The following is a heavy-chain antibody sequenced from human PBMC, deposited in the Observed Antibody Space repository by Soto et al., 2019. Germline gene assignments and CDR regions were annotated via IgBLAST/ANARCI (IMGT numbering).Heavy chain of an antibody. Sequence: SGPTLVNPTQPLTLTCTFSGFSLSTSGVGVGWIRQPPGKALEWLALIYWNDDKRYSPSLKSRLTITKDTSKNQVVLTMTNMDPVDTATYYCAHWHSGYGMNYFDYWGQGTLVTVSS. V-gene: IGHV2-5*01. CDR2: IYWNDDK. CDR1: GFSLSTSGVG. J-gene: IGHJ4*02. D-gene: IGHD5-12*01. CDR3: AHWHSGYGMNYFDY.